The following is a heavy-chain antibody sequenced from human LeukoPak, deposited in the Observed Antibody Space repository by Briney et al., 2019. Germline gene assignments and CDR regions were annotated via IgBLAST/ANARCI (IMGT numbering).Heavy chain of an antibody. CDR1: GFTFSNFW. CDR2: ISYDGSNK. J-gene: IGHJ4*02. V-gene: IGHV3-30-3*01. CDR3: ARDTRLGVWWRWLQSYYFDY. D-gene: IGHD5-24*01. Sequence: PGGSLRLSCTASGFTFSNFWMGWVRQAPGKGLEWVAVISYDGSNKYYADSVKGRFTISRDNSKNTLYLQMNSLRAEDTAVYYCARDTRLGVWWRWLQSYYFDYWGQGTLVTVSS.